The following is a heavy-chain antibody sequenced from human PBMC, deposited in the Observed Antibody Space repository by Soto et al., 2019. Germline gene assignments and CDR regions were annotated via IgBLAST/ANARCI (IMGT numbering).Heavy chain of an antibody. V-gene: IGHV4-59*01. CDR3: KGVYNHVEVHIPAP. CDR1: GGYISSGC. Sequence: SETLSLTSTVSGGYISSGCWTWIRHPPGKRLEWIGYIYLGGSINYNPFLKSRVIISVDTAKNQFSLSLSSVTAADTAVYYCKGVYNHVEVHIPAPWGQGTSVPVSP. D-gene: IGHD1-1*01. J-gene: IGHJ5*02. CDR2: IYLGGSI.